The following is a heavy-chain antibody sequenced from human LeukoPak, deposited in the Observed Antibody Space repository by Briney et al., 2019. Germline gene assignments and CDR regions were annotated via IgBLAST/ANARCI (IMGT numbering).Heavy chain of an antibody. Sequence: GGSLRLSCAASGFTFSSYAMHWVRQAPGKGLEWVAVISYDGSNKYYADSVKGRFTISRDNSKNTLYLQMNSLRAEDTAVYYCWAWATDAFDIWGQGTMVTVSS. CDR3: WAWATDAFDI. CDR1: GFTFSSYA. D-gene: IGHD5-12*01. J-gene: IGHJ3*02. CDR2: ISYDGSNK. V-gene: IGHV3-30-3*01.